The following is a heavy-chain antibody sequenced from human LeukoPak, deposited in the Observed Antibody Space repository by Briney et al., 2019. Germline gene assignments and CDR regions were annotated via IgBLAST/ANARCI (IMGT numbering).Heavy chain of an antibody. V-gene: IGHV3-49*03. CDR2: IRNKAYGGTA. J-gene: IGHJ3*02. CDR3: ARESWREQHAFDI. Sequence: AGGSLRLSCAGSGFTFADYAMSWFRQAPGKGLEWVGFIRNKAYGGTAEHAASLKGRFTISRDDSKSIAYLQMNGLQTGDTAVYYCARESWREQHAFDIWGQGTMVTVSS. D-gene: IGHD3-3*01. CDR1: GFTFADYA.